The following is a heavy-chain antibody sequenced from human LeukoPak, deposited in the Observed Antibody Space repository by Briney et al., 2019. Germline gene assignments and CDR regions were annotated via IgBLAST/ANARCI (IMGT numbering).Heavy chain of an antibody. CDR2: IYPADSDT. CDR3: ARPRITMIDEGSAFDI. Sequence: GESLKISCKGSGYSFTTYWIGWVRQMPGKGLEWMGIIYPADSDTRYSPSFQGQVTISADKSINTAYLQWSSLRAEDTAVYYCARPRITMIDEGSAFDIWGQGTMVTVSS. D-gene: IGHD3-22*01. V-gene: IGHV5-51*01. CDR1: GYSFTTYW. J-gene: IGHJ3*02.